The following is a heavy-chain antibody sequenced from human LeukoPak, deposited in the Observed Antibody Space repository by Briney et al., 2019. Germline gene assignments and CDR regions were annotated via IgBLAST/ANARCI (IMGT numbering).Heavy chain of an antibody. D-gene: IGHD3-16*02. CDR1: GFSFSSYT. CDR2: ISYDGSNN. V-gene: IGHV3-30*18. CDR3: AKDRSRYASGGMDV. J-gene: IGHJ6*02. Sequence: GGSLRLSCAASGFSFSSYTMFWVRQAPGKGLEWVAVISYDGSNNYHADSVKGRFTISRDNSKNTLYLQMNSLRAEDTAVYYCAKDRSRYASGGMDVWGQGTTVTVSS.